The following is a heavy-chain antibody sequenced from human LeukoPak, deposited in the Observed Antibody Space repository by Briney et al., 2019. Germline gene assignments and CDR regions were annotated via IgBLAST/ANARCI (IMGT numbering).Heavy chain of an antibody. J-gene: IGHJ4*02. Sequence: GGSLRLSCVASGFSFSNYAMHWVRQAPGRGLEWVAVISFDGSNQDYADSVKGRFTISRDNSKSTLYLQINSLRADDTAIYYCAARPLMPPRFDYWGQGILVTVSS. CDR2: ISFDGSNQ. D-gene: IGHD2-2*01. V-gene: IGHV3-30-3*01. CDR3: AARPLMPPRFDY. CDR1: GFSFSNYA.